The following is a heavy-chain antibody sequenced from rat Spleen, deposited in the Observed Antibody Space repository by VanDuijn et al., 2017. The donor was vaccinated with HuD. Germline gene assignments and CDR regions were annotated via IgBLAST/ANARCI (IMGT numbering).Heavy chain of an antibody. Sequence: QVQLKESGPGLVQPSQTLSLTCTVSGFSLSSHGVIWVRQPPGKGLEWMGVIWGDGNTNYTSALKSRLSISRDTSKSQVFLKMNSLQTEDIATYYCARGFGFYTGDYFDYWGQGVMVTVSS. D-gene: IGHD4-3*01. V-gene: IGHV2-13*01. CDR3: ARGFGFYTGDYFDY. CDR2: IWGDGNT. CDR1: GFSLSSHG. J-gene: IGHJ2*01.